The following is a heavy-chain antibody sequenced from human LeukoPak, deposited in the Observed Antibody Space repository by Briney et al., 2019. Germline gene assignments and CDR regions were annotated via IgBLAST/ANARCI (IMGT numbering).Heavy chain of an antibody. V-gene: IGHV3-21*01. Sequence: GGSLRLSCAASGFTFSSYSMNWVRQAPGKGLEWVSSISSSSSYIYYADSVKGRFTISRDNAKNSLYLQMNSLRAEDTAVYYCAKPARGYCSSTSCLTFDYWGQGTLVTVSS. CDR2: ISSSSSYI. CDR1: GFTFSSYS. D-gene: IGHD2-2*01. CDR3: AKPARGYCSSTSCLTFDY. J-gene: IGHJ4*02.